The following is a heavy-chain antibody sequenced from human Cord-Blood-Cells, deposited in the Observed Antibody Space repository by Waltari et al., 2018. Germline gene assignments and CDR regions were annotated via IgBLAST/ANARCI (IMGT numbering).Heavy chain of an antibody. CDR1: GFTFSSYS. CDR2: ISSSSSYI. V-gene: IGHV3-21*01. D-gene: IGHD5-12*01. J-gene: IGHJ4*02. CDR3: ARISGYDYYFDY. Sequence: EVQLVESGGGLVKPGGSLKLSCAASGFTFSSYSMNWVRQAPGKGLEWVSSISSSSSYIYYADSVKGRFTISRDNAKNSLYLQMNSLRAEDTAVYYCARISGYDYYFDYWGQGTLVTVSS.